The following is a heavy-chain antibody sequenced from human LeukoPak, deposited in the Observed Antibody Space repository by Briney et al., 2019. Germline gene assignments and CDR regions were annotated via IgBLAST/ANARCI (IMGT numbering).Heavy chain of an antibody. CDR3: ARGGHYYDSSGYRPFDY. V-gene: IGHV4-59*01. D-gene: IGHD3-22*01. CDR1: GGSISSYY. CDR2: IYYSGST. Sequence: SETLSLTCTVSGGSISSYYWSWIRQPPGKGLEWIGYIYYSGSTNYNPSLKSRATISVDTSKNQFSLKLSSVTAADTAVCYCARGGHYYDSSGYRPFDYWGQGTLVTVSS. J-gene: IGHJ4*02.